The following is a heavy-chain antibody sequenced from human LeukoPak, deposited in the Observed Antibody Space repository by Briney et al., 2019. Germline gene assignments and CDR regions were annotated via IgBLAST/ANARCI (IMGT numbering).Heavy chain of an antibody. V-gene: IGHV1-2*02. D-gene: IGHD6-13*01. J-gene: IGHJ4*02. CDR2: INPNSGGT. Sequence: ASVKVSCKASGYTFTGYYIHWVRQAPGQGLEWMGWINPNSGGTTYAQKFQGRVTMTRDTSISTAYMELSRLRSDDTAVYYCAPTNSWSYYFDYWGQGTLVTVSS. CDR3: APTNSWSYYFDY. CDR1: GYTFTGYY.